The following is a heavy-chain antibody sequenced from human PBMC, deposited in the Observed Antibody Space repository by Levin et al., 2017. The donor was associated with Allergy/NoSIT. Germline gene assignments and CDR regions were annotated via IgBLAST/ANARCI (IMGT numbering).Heavy chain of an antibody. Sequence: TLSLTCTVSGGSISSYYWSWIRQPPGKGLEWIGYIYYSGSTNYNPSLKSRVTISVDTSKNQFSLKLSSVTAADTAVYYCAREGGHGMDVWGQGTTVTVSS. D-gene: IGHD3-16*01. CDR2: IYYSGST. CDR3: AREGGHGMDV. J-gene: IGHJ6*02. CDR1: GGSISSYY. V-gene: IGHV4-59*01.